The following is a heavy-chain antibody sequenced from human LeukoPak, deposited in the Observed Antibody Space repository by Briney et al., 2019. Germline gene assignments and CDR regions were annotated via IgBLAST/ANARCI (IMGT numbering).Heavy chain of an antibody. J-gene: IGHJ4*02. V-gene: IGHV5-51*01. CDR1: GYIFTSYW. CDR3: ARHGDMITFGGVIDPFDY. Sequence: GESLKISCKGSGYIFTSYWIGWGRQMPGKGLEGMGIIYPGDSDTRYSPSFQGQVTISADKSISTAYLQWSSLKASDTAMYYCARHGDMITFGGVIDPFDYWGQGTLVTVSS. D-gene: IGHD3-16*02. CDR2: IYPGDSDT.